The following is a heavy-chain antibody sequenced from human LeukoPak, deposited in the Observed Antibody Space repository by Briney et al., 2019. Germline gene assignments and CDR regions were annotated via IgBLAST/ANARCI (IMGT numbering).Heavy chain of an antibody. D-gene: IGHD2-2*02. Sequence: ASVKVSCTASGYTFTGHFMHWVRQAPGQGLEWMGWIEPKSGGTHYGHKFQGRVTMTRDTSMSTAYMELSRLEADDTAVYYCAREMGVVPTAIPTVDSWGQGTLVTVSS. V-gene: IGHV1-2*02. CDR3: AREMGVVPTAIPTVDS. J-gene: IGHJ4*02. CDR1: GYTFTGHF. CDR2: IEPKSGGT.